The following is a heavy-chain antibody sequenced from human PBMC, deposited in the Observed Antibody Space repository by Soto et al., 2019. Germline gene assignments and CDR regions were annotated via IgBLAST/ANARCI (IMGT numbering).Heavy chain of an antibody. V-gene: IGHV1-3*01. J-gene: IGHJ6*03. Sequence: ASVKVSCKASGYTFTNYAVHWVRQAPGQRLEWMGWINAGNGNTRYSQKFQGRVTITRDTSARTAYMELSSLRSEDTAVYYCARGPLAVVPVPPWYFYRDVWGKGTTVTVS. D-gene: IGHD2-2*01. CDR2: INAGNGNT. CDR3: ARGPLAVVPVPPWYFYRDV. CDR1: GYTFTNYA.